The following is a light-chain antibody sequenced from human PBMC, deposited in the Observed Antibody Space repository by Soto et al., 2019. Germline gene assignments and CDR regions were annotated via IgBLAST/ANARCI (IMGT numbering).Light chain of an antibody. CDR2: SNN. CDR3: AVWDDSLSGSYV. Sequence: QSVLTQPPSASGTPGQRLTISCSGSSFNVGNNYVSWYQMLPGTAPTLLIYSNNQRPSGVPDRFSGSQSGTSASLAISGLRSGDEAYYYCAVWDDSLSGSYVFGTGTKLTVL. CDR1: SFNVGNNY. V-gene: IGLV1-47*02. J-gene: IGLJ1*01.